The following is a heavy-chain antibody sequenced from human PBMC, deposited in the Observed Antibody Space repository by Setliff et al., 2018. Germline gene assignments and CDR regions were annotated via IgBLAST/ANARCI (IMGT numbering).Heavy chain of an antibody. V-gene: IGHV4-61*02. CDR2: IHASGSP. Sequence: TLSLTCTVSGGSITSGSFYWSWIRQPAGKKLEWIGRIHASGSPDYNPSFKSRVTISRDTSTNQFSLKLGSVTAADTAVYYCARGRMRGSCSGPSCTYDPFDIWGQGTPVTVSS. CDR1: GGSITSGSFY. J-gene: IGHJ3*02. D-gene: IGHD2-2*01. CDR3: ARGRMRGSCSGPSCTYDPFDI.